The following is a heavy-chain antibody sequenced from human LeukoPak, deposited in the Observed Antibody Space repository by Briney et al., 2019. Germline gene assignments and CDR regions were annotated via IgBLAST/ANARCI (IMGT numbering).Heavy chain of an antibody. CDR3: ASGYSSRLDFDY. V-gene: IGHV1-69*13. D-gene: IGHD6-19*01. CDR2: IIPIFGTA. CDR1: GGTFSSYA. J-gene: IGHJ4*02. Sequence: SVKLSCKASGGTFSSYAISWVRQAPGQGLEWMGGIIPIFGTANYAQKFQGRVTITADESTSTAYMELSSLRSEDTAVYYCASGYSSRLDFDYWGQGTLVTVSS.